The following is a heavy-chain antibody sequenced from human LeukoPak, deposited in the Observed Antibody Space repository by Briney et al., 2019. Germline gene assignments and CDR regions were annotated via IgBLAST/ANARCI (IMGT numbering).Heavy chain of an antibody. D-gene: IGHD3-22*01. CDR2: ISGSGGST. CDR1: GFTFSSYA. CDR3: AKDHSGIVVAPYFDY. Sequence: PGGSLRLSCAASGFTFSSYAMSWVRQAPGKGLEWVSAISGSGGSTYYADSVKGRFTISRDNSKNTLYLQMNSLRAEDTAVYYCAKDHSGIVVAPYFDYWGQGTLVTVSS. V-gene: IGHV3-23*01. J-gene: IGHJ4*02.